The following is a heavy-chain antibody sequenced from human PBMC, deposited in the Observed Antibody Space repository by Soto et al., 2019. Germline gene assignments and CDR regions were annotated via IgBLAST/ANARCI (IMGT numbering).Heavy chain of an antibody. V-gene: IGHV3-30-3*01. CDR3: ARGWGYYDSSGYGVSDLNFDY. J-gene: IGHJ4*02. Sequence: VQLVESGGGVVQPGRSLRLSCAASGFTFSSYALHWVRQAPGKGLEWVAVISYDGSNKYYADSVKGRFTISRDNSKNTLYLQMNSLRAEDTAVYYCARGWGYYDSSGYGVSDLNFDYWGQGTLVTVSS. CDR2: ISYDGSNK. D-gene: IGHD3-22*01. CDR1: GFTFSSYA.